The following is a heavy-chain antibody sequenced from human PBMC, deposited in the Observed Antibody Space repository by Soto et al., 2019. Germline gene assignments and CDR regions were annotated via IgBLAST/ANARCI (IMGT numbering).Heavy chain of an antibody. J-gene: IGHJ6*02. Sequence: SETLSLTCSVSGYSVSSSDYYWAWIRQPPGKGLEWIGSMLYSGLTYYNPSLKSRVTLSVDTSKNQFSVRLNSVTASDTAVYYCARGHGVIIGAMDVWGQGTAVTVSS. V-gene: IGHV4-39*01. CDR1: GYSVSSSDYY. D-gene: IGHD3-3*01. CDR3: ARGHGVIIGAMDV. CDR2: MLYSGLT.